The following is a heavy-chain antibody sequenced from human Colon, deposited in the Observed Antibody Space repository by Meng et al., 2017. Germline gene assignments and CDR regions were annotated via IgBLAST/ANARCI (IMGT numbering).Heavy chain of an antibody. V-gene: IGHV4-30-4*01. CDR3: ARDRKHYGERGWFDP. CDR1: GGSISSGDYY. J-gene: IGHJ5*02. D-gene: IGHD4-17*01. CDR2: IYYSGST. Sequence: VQLAESGPGLVQPSQTLSLTCTVSGGSISSGDYYWSWIRQPPGKGLEWIGYIYYSGSTYSNASLKSRVTISIDRSKNQFSLKLSSVTAADTAVYYCARDRKHYGERGWFDPWGQGTLVTVSS.